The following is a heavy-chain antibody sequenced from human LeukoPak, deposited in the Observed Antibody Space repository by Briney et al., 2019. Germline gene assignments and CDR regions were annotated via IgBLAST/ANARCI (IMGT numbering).Heavy chain of an antibody. CDR1: GGSFSGYY. V-gene: IGHV4-59*10. CDR3: ARQSQWELLTYFFDY. J-gene: IGHJ4*02. D-gene: IGHD1-26*01. CDR2: IYTSGST. Sequence: NPSETLSLTCAVYGGSFSGYYWSWIRQPPGKGLEWIGRIYTSGSTNYNPSLKSRVTISVDTSKNQFSLKLSSVTAADTAVYYCARQSQWELLTYFFDYWGQGTLVTVSS.